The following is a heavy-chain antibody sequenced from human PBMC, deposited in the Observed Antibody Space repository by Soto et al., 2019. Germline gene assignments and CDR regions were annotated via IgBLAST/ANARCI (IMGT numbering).Heavy chain of an antibody. Sequence: GGSLRLSCAASGFSFSTYDMNWVRQAPGKGLEWISYINSRSDSIDYADSVKGRFTITRDNAKNSVYLQMNSLRVEDTGIYYCARDAPLSPGTWLNLDYWSQGTLVTVSS. CDR3: ARDAPLSPGTWLNLDY. D-gene: IGHD3-10*01. V-gene: IGHV3-48*01. CDR2: INSRSDSI. CDR1: GFSFSTYD. J-gene: IGHJ4*02.